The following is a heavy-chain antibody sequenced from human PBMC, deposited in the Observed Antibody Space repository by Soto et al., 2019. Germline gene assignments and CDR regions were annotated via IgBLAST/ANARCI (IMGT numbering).Heavy chain of an antibody. V-gene: IGHV3-66*01. D-gene: IGHD5-12*01. CDR2: IYSGGST. Sequence: EVQLVESGGGLVQPGGSLRLSCAASGFTVSSNYMSWVRQAPGKGLEWVSVIYSGGSTYYADSVKGRFTISRDNSKNTLYLQMNSLRAEDTAVYYCASSGYSGYDSFDYWGQGTLVTVSS. J-gene: IGHJ4*02. CDR3: ASSGYSGYDSFDY. CDR1: GFTVSSNY.